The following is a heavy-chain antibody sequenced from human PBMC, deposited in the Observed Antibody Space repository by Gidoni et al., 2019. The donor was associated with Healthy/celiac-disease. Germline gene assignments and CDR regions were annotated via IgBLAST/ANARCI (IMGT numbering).Heavy chain of an antibody. V-gene: IGHV3-30-3*01. CDR2: ISYDGSNK. CDR1: GFTFSSYA. CDR3: ARDAGDIVVLLLGYFDY. J-gene: IGHJ4*02. D-gene: IGHD2-2*01. Sequence: QVQRVESGGGVVQPGRSRRRSWAASGFTFSSYAMHWVRQAPGKGLEWGAVISYDGSNKYYADSVKGRFTISRDNSKNTLYLQMNSLRAEDTAVYYCARDAGDIVVLLLGYFDYWGQGTLVTVSS.